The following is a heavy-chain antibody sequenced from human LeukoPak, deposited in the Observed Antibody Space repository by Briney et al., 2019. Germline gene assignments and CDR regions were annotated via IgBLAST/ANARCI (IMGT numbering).Heavy chain of an antibody. CDR3: ARDRPFYDSSGQPYFDY. J-gene: IGHJ4*02. CDR2: IYYSGST. CDR1: GGSISSYY. D-gene: IGHD3-22*01. Sequence: PSETLSLTCTVSGGSISSYYWSWIRQPPGKGLEWIGYIYYSGSTNYNPSLKSRVTISVDTSKNQFSLKLSSVTAADTAVYYCARDRPFYDSSGQPYFDYWGQGTLVTVSS. V-gene: IGHV4-59*01.